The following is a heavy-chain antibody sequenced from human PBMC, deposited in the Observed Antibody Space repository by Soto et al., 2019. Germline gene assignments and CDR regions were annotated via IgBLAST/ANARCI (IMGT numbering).Heavy chain of an antibody. CDR1: GTSFGTYY. D-gene: IGHD1-26*01. J-gene: IGHJ4*02. V-gene: IGHV4-59*01. CDR3: AREGGGYRFDY. CDR2: IFYSGHL. Sequence: QVRLQESGTGLVKPSETLSLTCAVSGTSFGTYYWSWIRQPPGKGLEWIGYIFYSGHLKYNPSLKSRITISVGPPTNQFSLRRTSVTAPDTAVYYCAREGGGYRFDYWGQGALVTVSS.